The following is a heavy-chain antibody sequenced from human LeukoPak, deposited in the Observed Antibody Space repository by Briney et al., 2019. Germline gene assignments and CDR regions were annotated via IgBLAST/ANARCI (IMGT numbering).Heavy chain of an antibody. CDR2: IHDSGSI. CDR3: ARVGIQPDFDY. CDR1: GASISSYY. J-gene: IGHJ4*02. D-gene: IGHD5-18*01. Sequence: PSETLSLTCTVSGASISSYYWSWIRQPPGKGLEWIGYIHDSGSISYNPSLKSRLTISVDTSKNQFSLKLSSVTAADTAVYYCARVGIQPDFDYWGQGTLVTVSS. V-gene: IGHV4-59*01.